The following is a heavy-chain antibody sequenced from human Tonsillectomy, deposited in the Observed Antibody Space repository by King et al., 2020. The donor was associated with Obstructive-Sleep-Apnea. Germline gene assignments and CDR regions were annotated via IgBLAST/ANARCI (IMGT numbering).Heavy chain of an antibody. CDR3: AREFHIAAATDYYYYGLDV. Sequence: VQLVESGGGLVKPGGSLRLSCAASGFTFSSYSMNWVRQAPGKGLEWVSSISSTSSYIYYADSVKGRFTIFRDNAKNSLYPQVSSLSAEDTAVYYCAREFHIAAATDYYYYGLDVWGQGTTVTVSS. J-gene: IGHJ6*02. V-gene: IGHV3-21*01. CDR1: GFTFSSYS. CDR2: ISSTSSYI. D-gene: IGHD6-13*01.